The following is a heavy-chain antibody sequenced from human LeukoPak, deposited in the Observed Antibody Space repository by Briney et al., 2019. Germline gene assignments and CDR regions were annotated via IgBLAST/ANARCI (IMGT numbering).Heavy chain of an antibody. D-gene: IGHD5-18*01. V-gene: IGHV3-7*01. J-gene: IGHJ6*03. CDR2: IKQDGSEK. CDR1: GFTFSSYW. CDR3: AREEHSYGYIRIGYYYYYMDV. Sequence: PGGSLRLSCAASGFTFSSYWMSWVRQAPGKGLEWVANIKQDGSEKYYVDSVKGRFTISRDNAKNSLYLQMNGLRAEDTAVYYCAREEHSYGYIRIGYYYYYMDVWGKGTTVTVSS.